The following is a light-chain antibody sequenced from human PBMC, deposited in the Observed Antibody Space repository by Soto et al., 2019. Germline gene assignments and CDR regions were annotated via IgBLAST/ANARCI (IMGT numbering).Light chain of an antibody. CDR2: DAS. CDR1: QSVSSY. Sequence: PGERAPLSCRASQSVSSYLAWYQQKPGQAPRRLIYDASNRATGIPARFSGSVSGTDFTLTISSLEPEDFAVYYCQQRSNFITFGQGTRLEIK. CDR3: QQRSNFIT. J-gene: IGKJ5*01. V-gene: IGKV3-11*01.